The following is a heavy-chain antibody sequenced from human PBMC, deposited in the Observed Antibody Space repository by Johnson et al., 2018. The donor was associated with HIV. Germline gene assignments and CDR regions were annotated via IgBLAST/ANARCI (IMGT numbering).Heavy chain of an antibody. D-gene: IGHD3-22*01. V-gene: IGHV3-20*04. CDR1: GFTFDDYG. J-gene: IGHJ3*02. CDR2: INWNGGST. CDR3: ARAFLRHYYDSSGPVDI. Sequence: VQLVESGGGVVRPGGSLRLSCAASGFTFDDYGMSWVRQAPGKGLEWVSGINWNGGSTGYADSVKGRFTISRDNAKNSLYLQMNSLRAEDTALYYCARAFLRHYYDSSGPVDIWGQGTMVTVSS.